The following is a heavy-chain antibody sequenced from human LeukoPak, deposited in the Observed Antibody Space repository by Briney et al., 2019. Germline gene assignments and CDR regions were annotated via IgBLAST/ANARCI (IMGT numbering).Heavy chain of an antibody. V-gene: IGHV3-23*01. Sequence: PGGSLRLSCEVSGFIFSNYGMNWVRQAPGKGLEWVSAIGDSGDATYYADSVKGRFTISRDNSKSTLYLQMNNLRAEDTALYYCAKERGHSKPFDYWGQGTLVTVS. CDR1: GFIFSNYG. CDR2: IGDSGDAT. CDR3: AKERGHSKPFDY. D-gene: IGHD4-23*01. J-gene: IGHJ4*02.